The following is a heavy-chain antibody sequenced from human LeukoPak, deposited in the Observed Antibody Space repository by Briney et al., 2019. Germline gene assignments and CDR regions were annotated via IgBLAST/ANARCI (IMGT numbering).Heavy chain of an antibody. CDR1: GFTFSSYS. J-gene: IGHJ3*02. V-gene: IGHV3-21*01. CDR3: AFAGGSGSGYYEGALDI. D-gene: IGHD3-22*01. Sequence: PGGSLRLSCAASGFTFSSYSMNWVRQAPGKGLEWVSSISSSSSYIYYADSVKGRFTISRDNAKNSLYLQMNSLRAEDTAVYYCAFAGGSGSGYYEGALDIWGQGTMVTVSS. CDR2: ISSSSSYI.